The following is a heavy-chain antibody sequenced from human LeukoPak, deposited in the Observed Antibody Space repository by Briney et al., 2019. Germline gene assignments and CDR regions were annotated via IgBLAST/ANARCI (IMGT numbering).Heavy chain of an antibody. D-gene: IGHD3-10*01. Sequence: GASVKVSCKASGYTFTGYYMHWVRQAPGQGLEWMGWINPNSGGTNYAQKFQGRVTMTRDTSISTAYMELSRLRSDDTAVYYCARDVSQLWLGESSQFDYWGQGTLVTVSS. CDR2: INPNSGGT. CDR3: ARDVSQLWLGESSQFDY. V-gene: IGHV1-2*02. CDR1: GYTFTGYY. J-gene: IGHJ4*02.